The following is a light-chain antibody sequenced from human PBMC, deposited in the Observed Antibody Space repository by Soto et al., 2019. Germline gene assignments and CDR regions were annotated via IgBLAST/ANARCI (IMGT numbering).Light chain of an antibody. J-gene: IGKJ4*01. Sequence: EIVLTQSPGTLSLSPGERATLSCRASQTVRGNYLAWYQQKPGQAPRVLIYGASSRATGIPDRFSGSGSGTDFTLTISRLEPEDFAVFYCQQYSSSPLTFGGG. CDR3: QQYSSSPLT. CDR1: QTVRGNY. V-gene: IGKV3-20*01. CDR2: GAS.